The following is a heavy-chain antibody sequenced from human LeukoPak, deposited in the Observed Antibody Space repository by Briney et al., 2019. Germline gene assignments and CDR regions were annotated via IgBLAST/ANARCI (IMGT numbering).Heavy chain of an antibody. CDR3: VRQIMVRGVIINSDDAFDI. Sequence: GESLKISCKGSGYRFTSHWIGWVRQMPGKGLEWMGIIYPGDSDTRYSPSFQGHVTISADKSISTAYLQWSSLQASDTAMYYCVRQIMVRGVIINSDDAFDIWGQGTMVTVSS. CDR1: GYRFTSHW. CDR2: IYPGDSDT. V-gene: IGHV5-51*01. J-gene: IGHJ3*02. D-gene: IGHD3-10*01.